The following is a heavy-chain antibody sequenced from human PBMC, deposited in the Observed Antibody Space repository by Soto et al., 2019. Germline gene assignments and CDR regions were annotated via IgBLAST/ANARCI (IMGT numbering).Heavy chain of an antibody. D-gene: IGHD2-2*01. J-gene: IGHJ6*02. Sequence: PGGSLRLSCAASGFTFSSYWMSWVRQAPGKGLEWVANIKQDGSEKYYVDSVKGRFTISRDNAKNSLYLQMNSLRAEDTAVYYCARVALYCSSTSCLAFLDVGGQGATVAVSS. CDR2: IKQDGSEK. CDR3: ARVALYCSSTSCLAFLDV. V-gene: IGHV3-7*03. CDR1: GFTFSSYW.